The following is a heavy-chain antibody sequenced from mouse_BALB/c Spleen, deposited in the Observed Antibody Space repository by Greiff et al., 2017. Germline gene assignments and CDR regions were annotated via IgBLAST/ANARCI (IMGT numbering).Heavy chain of an antibody. D-gene: IGHD2-14*01. Sequence: QVQLQQSAAELARPGASVKMSCKASGYTFTSYTMHWVKQRPGQGLEWIGYINPSSGYTEYNQKFKDKTTLTADKSSSTAYMQLSSLTSEDSAVYYCASYRYDEAWFAYWGQGTLVTVSA. V-gene: IGHV1-4*02. CDR1: GYTFTSYT. J-gene: IGHJ3*01. CDR3: ASYRYDEAWFAY. CDR2: INPSSGYT.